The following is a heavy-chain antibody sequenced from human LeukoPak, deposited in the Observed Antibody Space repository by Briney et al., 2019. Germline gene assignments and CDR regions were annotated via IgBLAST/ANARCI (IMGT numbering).Heavy chain of an antibody. Sequence: ASVKVSCKASGYTFTSYDINWVRQATGQGLEWMGWMNPNSGNTGYAQKFQGRVTMTRNTSISTAYMKLSSLRSEDTAVYYCARVSPRPGEKRIAAAGTRLLLGCWGQGTLVTVSS. V-gene: IGHV1-8*01. D-gene: IGHD6-13*01. J-gene: IGHJ4*02. CDR3: ARVSPRPGEKRIAAAGTRLLLGC. CDR2: MNPNSGNT. CDR1: GYTFTSYD.